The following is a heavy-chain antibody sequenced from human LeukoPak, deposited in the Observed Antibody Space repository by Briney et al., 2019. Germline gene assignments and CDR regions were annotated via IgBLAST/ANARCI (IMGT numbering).Heavy chain of an antibody. V-gene: IGHV4-31*03. CDR2: IYYSGST. CDR1: GGSISTTDYY. J-gene: IGHJ3*02. Sequence: SETLSLTCTVSGGSISTTDYYWTWIRQHPGRGLEWIGYIYYSGSTYHNPSLKSRVTISVDTSKNQFSLKLSSVTAADTAVYYCARISVGGIIVPNYTFNIWGQGTMVTVSS. CDR3: ARISVGGIIVPNYTFNI. D-gene: IGHD3-16*02.